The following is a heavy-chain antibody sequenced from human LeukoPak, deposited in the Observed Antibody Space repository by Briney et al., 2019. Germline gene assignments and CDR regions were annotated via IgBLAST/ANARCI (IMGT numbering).Heavy chain of an antibody. CDR3: ARTVPAAIGAFDI. D-gene: IGHD2-2*01. J-gene: IGHJ3*02. CDR2: INPSGGST. V-gene: IGHV1-46*01. CDR1: GYTFAGYY. Sequence: ASVKVSCKASGYTFAGYYMHWVRQAPGQGLEWMGIINPSGGSTSYAQKFQGRVTMTRDTSTSTGYMELSSLRSEDTAVYYCARTVPAAIGAFDIWGQGTMVTVSS.